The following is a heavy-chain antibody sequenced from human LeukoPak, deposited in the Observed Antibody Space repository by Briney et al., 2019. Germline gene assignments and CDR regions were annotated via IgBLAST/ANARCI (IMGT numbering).Heavy chain of an antibody. D-gene: IGHD3-10*01. V-gene: IGHV1-69*04. CDR1: GGTFSSYA. J-gene: IGHJ6*02. Sequence: ASVKVSCKASGGTFSSYAISWVRQAPGQGLEWMGRIIPILGIANYAQKFQGRVTITADKSTSTAYMELSSLRSEDTAVYYCARDYGSGSYYYYGMEVWGQGTTVTVSS. CDR2: IIPILGIA. CDR3: ARDYGSGSYYYYGMEV.